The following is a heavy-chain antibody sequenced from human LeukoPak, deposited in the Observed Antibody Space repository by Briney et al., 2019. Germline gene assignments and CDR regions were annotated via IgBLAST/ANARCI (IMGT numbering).Heavy chain of an antibody. CDR1: GFSLSTSGMC. CDR2: IDWDDDK. CDR3: ARMGFDILTGYYWAFDY. D-gene: IGHD3-9*01. Sequence: SGPAPVKPTQTLTLTCTFSGFSLSTSGMCVSWIRQPPGKALEWLALIDWDDDKYYSTSLETRLTISKDTSKNQVVLTMTNMDPVDTATYYCARMGFDILTGYYWAFDYWGQGTLVTVSS. J-gene: IGHJ4*02. V-gene: IGHV2-70*01.